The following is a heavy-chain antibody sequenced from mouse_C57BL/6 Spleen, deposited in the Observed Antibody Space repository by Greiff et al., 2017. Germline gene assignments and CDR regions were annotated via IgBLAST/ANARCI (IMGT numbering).Heavy chain of an antibody. D-gene: IGHD1-1*01. CDR3: ARITTFAY. CDR1: GYAFTNYL. Sequence: QVQLKESGAELVRPGTSVKVSCKASGYAFTNYLIEWVKQRPGQGLEWIGVINPGSGGTNYNEKFKGKATLTADKSSSTAYMQLSSLTSEDSAVYFCARITTFAYWGQGTLVTVSA. J-gene: IGHJ3*01. V-gene: IGHV1-54*01. CDR2: INPGSGGT.